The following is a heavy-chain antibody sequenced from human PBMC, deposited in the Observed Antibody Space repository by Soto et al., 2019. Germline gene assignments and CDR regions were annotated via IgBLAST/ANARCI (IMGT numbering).Heavy chain of an antibody. CDR1: GFSLSTSGVG. J-gene: IGHJ3*02. CDR3: AHDYYYDSSGYPRALDI. Sequence: SGPTLVNPTQTLTLTCTFSGFSLSTSGVGVGWIRQPPGKALEWLALIYWNDDKRYSPSLKSRLTINKNTSKNQVVLTMTNMEPLDTATYFFAHDYYYDSSGYPRALDIWGQGTMVTVSS. CDR2: IYWNDDK. D-gene: IGHD3-22*01. V-gene: IGHV2-5*01.